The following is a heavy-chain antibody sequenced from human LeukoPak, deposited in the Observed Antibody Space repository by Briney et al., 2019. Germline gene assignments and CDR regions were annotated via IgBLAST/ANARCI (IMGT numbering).Heavy chain of an antibody. J-gene: IGHJ6*03. V-gene: IGHV4-30-4*08. Sequence: PSGTLSLTCTVSGGSISSGDYYWGWVRQPPGKGLEWVVYIYYSGSTYYNPSLKSRVTISADTTKSQFSLQMSSVTAADTAVYYCARAYDSSGYYYYYYMDVWGKGTTVAVSS. CDR3: ARAYDSSGYYYYYYMDV. CDR1: GGSISSGDYY. CDR2: IYYSGST. D-gene: IGHD3-22*01.